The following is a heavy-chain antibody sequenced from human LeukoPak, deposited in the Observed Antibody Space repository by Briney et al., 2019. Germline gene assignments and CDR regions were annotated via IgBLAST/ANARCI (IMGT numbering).Heavy chain of an antibody. CDR1: GFTFSSYS. CDR2: IGSSSSYI. Sequence: GGSLRLSCAASGFTFSSYSMNWVRQAPGKGLEWVSSIGSSSSYIYYADSVKGRFTISRDNAKNSLYLQMNSLRAEDTAVYYCARRNRIAAAGTDYWGQGTLVTVSS. V-gene: IGHV3-21*01. CDR3: ARRNRIAAAGTDY. D-gene: IGHD6-13*01. J-gene: IGHJ4*02.